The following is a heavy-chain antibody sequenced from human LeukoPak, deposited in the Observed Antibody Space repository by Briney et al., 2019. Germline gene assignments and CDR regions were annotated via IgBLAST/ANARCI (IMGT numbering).Heavy chain of an antibody. CDR1: EFTFSSYP. CDR2: ISVSGDDT. V-gene: IGHV3-23*01. D-gene: IGHD1-1*01. CDR3: AKYKVAVPGAFDH. Sequence: GGSLRLSCVGSEFTFSSYPMTWVRQAPGKGLEWVSAISVSGDDTYYADSVKGRFTISRDNSENTLYLQRNSLRAGDTAVYYCAKYKVAVPGAFDHWGQGTLVTVSS. J-gene: IGHJ5*02.